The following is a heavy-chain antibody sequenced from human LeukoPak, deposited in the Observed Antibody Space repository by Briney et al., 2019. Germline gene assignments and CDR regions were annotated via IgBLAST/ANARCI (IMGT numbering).Heavy chain of an antibody. Sequence: GGSLRLSCAASGFTFSSYGMHWVRQAPGKGLEWVAVISYDGSNKYYADSVKGRFTISRDNSKNTLYLRMNSLRAEDTAVYYCAKDTDTAMVNNYFDYWGQGTLVTVSS. V-gene: IGHV3-30*18. CDR3: AKDTDTAMVNNYFDY. J-gene: IGHJ4*02. CDR1: GFTFSSYG. CDR2: ISYDGSNK. D-gene: IGHD5-18*01.